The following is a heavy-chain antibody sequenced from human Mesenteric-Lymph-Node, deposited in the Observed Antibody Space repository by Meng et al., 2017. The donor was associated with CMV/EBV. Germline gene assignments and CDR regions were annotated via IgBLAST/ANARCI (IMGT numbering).Heavy chain of an antibody. Sequence: GESLKISCAASGFTFSSYGMHWVRQAPGKGLEWVAFIRYDGSNKYYADSVKGRFTISRDNSKNTLYLQMNSLRVDDTAVYYCAHFCSSVSCYDGSDHWGQGTLVTVSS. J-gene: IGHJ4*02. CDR3: AHFCSSVSCYDGSDH. CDR2: IRYDGSNK. CDR1: GFTFSSYG. V-gene: IGHV3-30*02. D-gene: IGHD2-2*01.